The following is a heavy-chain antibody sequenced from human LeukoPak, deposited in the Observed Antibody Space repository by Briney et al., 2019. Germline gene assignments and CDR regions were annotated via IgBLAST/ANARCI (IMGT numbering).Heavy chain of an antibody. J-gene: IGHJ4*02. Sequence: SETLSLTCTVSGGSISSYYWSWIRQPPGKGLEGSGYIYYSGRTNYNPSLKSRVTISVDTSKNQFSLKLSSVTAADTAVYYCARAPMTTVTTVGIDYWGQGTLVTVSS. CDR2: IYYSGRT. D-gene: IGHD4-17*01. CDR1: GGSISSYY. V-gene: IGHV4-59*01. CDR3: ARAPMTTVTTVGIDY.